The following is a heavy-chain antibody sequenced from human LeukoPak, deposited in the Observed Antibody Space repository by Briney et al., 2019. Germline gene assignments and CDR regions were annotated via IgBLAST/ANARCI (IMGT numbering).Heavy chain of an antibody. Sequence: PGGSLRLSCAASGFTVNRTYMSWVRQAPGKGLEWVSGISGTGIGTYYADSVKGRFTISRDNSKNTLYLQMNSLRAEDTAIYYCAKKWRAFDIWGQGTMVTVSS. V-gene: IGHV3-23*01. CDR1: GFTVNRTY. CDR3: AKKWRAFDI. D-gene: IGHD5-12*01. CDR2: ISGTGIGT. J-gene: IGHJ3*02.